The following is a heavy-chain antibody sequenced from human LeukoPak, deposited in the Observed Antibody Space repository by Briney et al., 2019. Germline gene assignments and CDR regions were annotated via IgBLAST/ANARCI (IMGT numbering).Heavy chain of an antibody. V-gene: IGHV4-59*04. CDR2: IYYSGST. J-gene: IGHJ5*02. CDR1: GGSISSYY. CDR3: ARSLSGQWLVLMYNWFDP. Sequence: SETLSLTCTVSGGSISSYYWSWIRQPPGKGLEWIGYIYYSGSTYYNPSLKSRVTISVDTSKNQFSLKLSSVTAADTAVYYCARSLSGQWLVLMYNWFDPWGQGTLVTVSS. D-gene: IGHD6-19*01.